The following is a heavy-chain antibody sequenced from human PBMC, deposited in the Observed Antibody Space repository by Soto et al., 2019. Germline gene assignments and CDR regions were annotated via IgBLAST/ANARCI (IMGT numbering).Heavy chain of an antibody. J-gene: IGHJ3*02. Sequence: QVQLVESGGGVVQPGRSLRLSCAASGFTFSSYGMHWVRQAPGKGLEWVAVISYDGSNKYHADSVKGRFTISRDNSKNTLYLQMNSLRAEDTAVYYCAKVIWGSIAARLRAFDIWGQGTMVTVSS. CDR1: GFTFSSYG. CDR3: AKVIWGSIAARLRAFDI. CDR2: ISYDGSNK. D-gene: IGHD6-6*01. V-gene: IGHV3-30*18.